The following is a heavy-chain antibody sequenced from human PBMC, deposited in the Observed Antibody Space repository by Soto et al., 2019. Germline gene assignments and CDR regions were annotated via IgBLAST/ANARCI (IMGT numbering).Heavy chain of an antibody. CDR3: AHRMAVEGIDTFDF. V-gene: IGHV2-5*02. D-gene: IGHD6-19*01. CDR2: IYWDDDK. Sequence: QITLKESGPTLVKPTQTLTLTCTFSGFSLSTHAVGVGWIRQPPGTALEWLALIYWDDDKRYSPSLKSSVTITKDTSKNQGVLTMTNMDPVDTATYDCAHRMAVEGIDTFDFWGQGTMVTVSS. J-gene: IGHJ3*01. CDR1: GFSLSTHAVG.